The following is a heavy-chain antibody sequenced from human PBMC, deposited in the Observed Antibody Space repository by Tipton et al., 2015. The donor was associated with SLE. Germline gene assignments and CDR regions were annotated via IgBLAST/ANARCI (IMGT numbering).Heavy chain of an antibody. CDR3: ARAPGQLWPWDY. CDR1: GGSFRGYH. V-gene: IGHV4-34*01. J-gene: IGHJ4*02. D-gene: IGHD5-18*01. Sequence: TLSLTCAVYGGSFRGYHWSWIRQPPGKGLEWIGEINHSGSTNHNPSLKRRVTISVDTPKNQFSLKVSSVTAADTAVYYCARAPGQLWPWDYWGQGTLVTVSS. CDR2: INHSGST.